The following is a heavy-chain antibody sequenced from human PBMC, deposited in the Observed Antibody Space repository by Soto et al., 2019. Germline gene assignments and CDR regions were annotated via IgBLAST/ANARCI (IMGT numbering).Heavy chain of an antibody. Sequence: LSLSCTGSSGSWSSYYSGWNRQPLGKELQWSGYIYFSGSTNHNPCLKSRVTISDDTSNNQFSLNLSSVAAAHRAVYYIARVRPLRSCTCFPYWGQ. CDR1: SGSWSSYY. D-gene: IGHD2-15*01. V-gene: IGHV4-59*12. J-gene: IGHJ4*02. CDR2: IYFSGST. CDR3: ARVRPLRSCTCFPY.